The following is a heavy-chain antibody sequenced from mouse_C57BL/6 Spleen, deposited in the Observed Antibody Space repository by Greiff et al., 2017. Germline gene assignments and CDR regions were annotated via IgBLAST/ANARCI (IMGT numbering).Heavy chain of an antibody. J-gene: IGHJ2*01. CDR2: INPNNGGT. Sequence: VQLKESGPELVKPGASVKIPCKASGYTFTDYNMDWVKQSHGKSLEWIGDINPNNGGTIYNQKFKGKATLTVDKSSSTAYMELRSLTSEDTAVYYCARRRTYFDGWGKGTTLTVSS. V-gene: IGHV1-18*01. CDR1: GYTFTDYN. CDR3: ARRRTYFDG.